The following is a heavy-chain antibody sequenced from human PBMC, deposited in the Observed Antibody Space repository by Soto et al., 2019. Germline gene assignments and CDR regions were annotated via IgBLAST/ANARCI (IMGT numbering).Heavy chain of an antibody. Sequence: SETLSLTCAVYGGSFSGYYWSWIRQPPGKGLEWIGEINHSGSTNYNPSLKSRVTILADTSKNQISLLLSSVTAANTAVYYCAGGEFCSGGGWVPPDYYTDAWAKGTTVTVPS. V-gene: IGHV4-34*01. J-gene: IGHJ6*03. CDR2: INHSGST. CDR3: AGGEFCSGGGWVPPDYYTDA. D-gene: IGHD2-15*01. CDR1: GGSFSGYY.